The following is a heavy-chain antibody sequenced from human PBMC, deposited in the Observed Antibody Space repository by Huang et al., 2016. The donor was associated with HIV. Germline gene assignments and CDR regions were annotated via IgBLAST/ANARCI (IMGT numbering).Heavy chain of an antibody. CDR2: IRYDGSNK. Sequence: QVQLVESGGGVVQPGGSLGLSCAASGFTFRGYGRHWVRQAPDKVMEWGAFIRYDGSNKFYADAVKGRFTISRDNSKNTLYLQMNSLRAEDTAVYYCASLVLRFLEWHPGYFDYWGQGTLVTVSS. V-gene: IGHV3-30*02. CDR1: GFTFRGYG. CDR3: ASLVLRFLEWHPGYFDY. J-gene: IGHJ4*02. D-gene: IGHD3-3*01.